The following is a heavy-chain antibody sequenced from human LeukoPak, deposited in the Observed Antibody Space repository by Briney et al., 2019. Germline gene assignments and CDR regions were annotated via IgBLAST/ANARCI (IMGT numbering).Heavy chain of an antibody. V-gene: IGHV4-38-2*01. CDR1: GYSISSGSY. CDR2: VYHSGSA. CDR3: ARGPGSYGSNLDY. Sequence: SETLSLTCAVSGYSISSGSYWGWIRQPPGKGLEWIGTVYHSGSAYYNPSLWGRVTISLDTSKNQFSLKLTSVTAADTAVYYCARGPGSYGSNLDYWGQGTLVTVSS. D-gene: IGHD3-10*01. J-gene: IGHJ4*02.